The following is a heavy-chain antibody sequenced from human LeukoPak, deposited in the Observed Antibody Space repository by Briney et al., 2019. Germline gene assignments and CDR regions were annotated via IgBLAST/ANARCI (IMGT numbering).Heavy chain of an antibody. Sequence: KPSETLSLTCTVSGGSISSDYWSWIRQPPGKGLEWIGHIYYSGSTNYNPSLKSRVTISVDTSKNQFSLKLSSVTAADTAVYYCARMVAARPYYMDVWGKGTTVTVSS. CDR3: ARMVAARPYYMDV. V-gene: IGHV4-59*01. CDR1: GGSISSDY. CDR2: IYYSGST. D-gene: IGHD2-15*01. J-gene: IGHJ6*03.